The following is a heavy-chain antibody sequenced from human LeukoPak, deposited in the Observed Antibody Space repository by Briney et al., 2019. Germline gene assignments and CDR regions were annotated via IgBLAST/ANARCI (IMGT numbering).Heavy chain of an antibody. CDR3: ARFGYYGSSTWPSAFGI. V-gene: IGHV3-7*01. Sequence: GGSLRLSCAASGFTFNSYWMNWVRQAPGKGLEWVANIKQDGSEKYYVDSVKGRFTISRDNAKNSLYLQMDSLRAEDTAVYYCARFGYYGSSTWPSAFGIWGQGTMVAVSS. CDR2: IKQDGSEK. J-gene: IGHJ3*02. CDR1: GFTFNSYW. D-gene: IGHD2-2*03.